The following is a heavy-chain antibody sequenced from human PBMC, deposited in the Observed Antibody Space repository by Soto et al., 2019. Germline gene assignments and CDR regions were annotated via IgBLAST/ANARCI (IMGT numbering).Heavy chain of an antibody. Sequence: SETLSLTCTVSGGSISSGGYYWTWIRQHPGKGLEWIAYIYHSGYTYYNPSLKSRVTISVDASENHFSLKLSSVTAADTAVYYCARVGPYCGGDCYSPPPWGQGTLVTVSS. V-gene: IGHV4-31*03. CDR1: GGSISSGGYY. J-gene: IGHJ5*02. CDR2: IYHSGYT. CDR3: ARVGPYCGGDCYSPPP. D-gene: IGHD2-21*02.